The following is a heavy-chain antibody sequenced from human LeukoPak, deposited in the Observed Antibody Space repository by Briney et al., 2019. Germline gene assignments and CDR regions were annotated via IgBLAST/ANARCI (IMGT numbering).Heavy chain of an antibody. CDR1: GGSISSYY. CDR3: ARGGEGYFDY. D-gene: IGHD3-16*01. CDR2: IYYSGST. J-gene: IGHJ4*02. Sequence: PSVTLSLTCTVSGGSISSYYWSWIRQPPGKGLEWIGYIYYSGSTNYNPSLKSRVTISVDTSKNQFSLKLSSVTAADTAVYYCARGGEGYFDYWGQGTLVTVSS. V-gene: IGHV4-59*08.